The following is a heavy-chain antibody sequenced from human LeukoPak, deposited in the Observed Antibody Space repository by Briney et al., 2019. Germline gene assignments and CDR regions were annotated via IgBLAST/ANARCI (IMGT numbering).Heavy chain of an antibody. V-gene: IGHV4-34*01. J-gene: IGHJ3*02. CDR3: ARGESDAFDI. Sequence: PSETLSLTCAVYGGSFSGYYWSWIRQPPGKGLEWIGYIYHSGSTYYNPSLKSRVTISVDRSKNQFSLKLSSVTAADTAVYYCARGESDAFDIWGQGTMVTVSS. CDR2: IYHSGST. CDR1: GGSFSGYY.